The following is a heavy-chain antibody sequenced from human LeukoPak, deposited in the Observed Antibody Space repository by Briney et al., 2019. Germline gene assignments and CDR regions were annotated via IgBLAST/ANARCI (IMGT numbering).Heavy chain of an antibody. D-gene: IGHD3-10*01. CDR3: ARVSPLMVRGVNRRYGMDV. CDR1: GGSISSYY. CDR2: IYYSGST. Sequence: SETLSLTCTVSGGSISSYYWSWIRQPPGKGLEWIGYIYYSGSTNYNPSLKSRVTTSVDTSKNQFSLKLSSVTAADTAVYYCARVSPLMVRGVNRRYGMDVWGKGTTVTVSS. V-gene: IGHV4-59*01. J-gene: IGHJ6*04.